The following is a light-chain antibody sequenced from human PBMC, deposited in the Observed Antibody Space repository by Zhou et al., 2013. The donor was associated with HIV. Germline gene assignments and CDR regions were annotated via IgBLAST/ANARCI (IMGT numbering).Light chain of an antibody. CDR1: QSVSSY. CDR3: QQYDSSIPT. V-gene: IGKV3-20*01. J-gene: IGKJ1*01. CDR2: DAS. Sequence: EIVLTQSPATLSLSPGERAILSCRASQSVSSYLAWYQQKPGQAPRLLVFDASNRATGIPAKFSGSGSGTDFALTISRLEPEDFAVYYCQQYDSSIPTFGQGTKVEIK.